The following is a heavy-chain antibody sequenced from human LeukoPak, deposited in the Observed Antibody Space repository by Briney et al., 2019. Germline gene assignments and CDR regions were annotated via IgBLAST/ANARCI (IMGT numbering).Heavy chain of an antibody. CDR2: IIPILGIA. Sequence: ASVKVSCKASGGTFSSYAISWVRQAPGQGLEWMGRIIPILGIANYAQKFQGRVTITADKSTSTAYMELSSLRSEDTAVYYCARDLHRHYYGPGSYAHYYYGMDVWGQGTTVTVSS. J-gene: IGHJ6*02. V-gene: IGHV1-69*04. CDR3: ARDLHRHYYGPGSYAHYYYGMDV. D-gene: IGHD3-10*01. CDR1: GGTFSSYA.